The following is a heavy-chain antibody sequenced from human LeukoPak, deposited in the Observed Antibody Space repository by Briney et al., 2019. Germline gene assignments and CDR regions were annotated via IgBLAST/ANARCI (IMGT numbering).Heavy chain of an antibody. Sequence: GRSLRHSCAASGFTFSSYAMHWVRQAPGKGLEWVAVISYDGSNKYYADSVKGRFTISRDNSKNTLYLQMNSLRAEDTAVYYCARSPIYDILTLDYWGQGTLVTVSS. J-gene: IGHJ4*02. V-gene: IGHV3-30*04. D-gene: IGHD3-9*01. CDR3: ARSPIYDILTLDY. CDR1: GFTFSSYA. CDR2: ISYDGSNK.